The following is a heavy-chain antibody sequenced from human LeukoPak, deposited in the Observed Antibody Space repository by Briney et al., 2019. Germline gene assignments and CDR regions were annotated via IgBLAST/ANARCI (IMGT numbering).Heavy chain of an antibody. J-gene: IGHJ4*02. CDR1: GFTFSSYS. V-gene: IGHV3-66*01. CDR3: AKEPAAEDYFDY. Sequence: GGSLRLSCAASGFTFSSYSMNWVRQAPGKGLEWVSVIYSDGDTSYADSVKGRFTISRDISKNTLYLQMNSLRAEDTAVYYCAKEPAAEDYFDYWGQGTLVTVSS. D-gene: IGHD1-14*01. CDR2: IYSDGDT.